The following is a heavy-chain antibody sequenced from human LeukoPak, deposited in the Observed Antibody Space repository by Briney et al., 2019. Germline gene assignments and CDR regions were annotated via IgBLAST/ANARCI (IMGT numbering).Heavy chain of an antibody. Sequence: ASVKVSCKASGYTFTSYGISWVRQAPGQGLEWMGWISAYNGNTSYAQKLQGRVTMTTDTSTSTAYMELRSLRSDDTAVYYCARGSRYSSSSASDMDVWGKGTTLTVSS. V-gene: IGHV1-18*01. CDR1: GYTFTSYG. CDR2: ISAYNGNT. J-gene: IGHJ6*03. D-gene: IGHD6-6*01. CDR3: ARGSRYSSSSASDMDV.